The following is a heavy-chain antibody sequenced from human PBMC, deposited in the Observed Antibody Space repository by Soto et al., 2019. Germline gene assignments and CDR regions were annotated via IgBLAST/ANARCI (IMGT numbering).Heavy chain of an antibody. V-gene: IGHV5-51*01. CDR2: IYPGDSDT. Sequence: GESLKISCKGSGYSFTSYWIGWVRQMPGKGLEWMGIIYPGDSDTRYSPSFQGQVTISADKSISTAYLQWSSLKASDNAMYYCARQNPIVGAPRYFDYWGQGTLVTVSS. J-gene: IGHJ4*02. CDR3: ARQNPIVGAPRYFDY. D-gene: IGHD1-26*01. CDR1: GYSFTSYW.